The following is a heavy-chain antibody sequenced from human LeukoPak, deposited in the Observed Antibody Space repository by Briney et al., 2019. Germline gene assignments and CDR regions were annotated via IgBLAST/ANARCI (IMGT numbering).Heavy chain of an antibody. CDR3: ARGYYYGSGSYYSSFDH. Sequence: ASVKVSCKASGYTFNNHYMYWVRQAPGQGLEWMGVINPSGGSTSYAQKFQGRVTMTRDTSTSTVYMELSSLRSEDTAVYYCARGYYYGSGSYYSSFDHWGQGTLVTVSS. CDR2: INPSGGST. CDR1: GYTFNNHY. V-gene: IGHV1-46*02. D-gene: IGHD3-10*01. J-gene: IGHJ4*02.